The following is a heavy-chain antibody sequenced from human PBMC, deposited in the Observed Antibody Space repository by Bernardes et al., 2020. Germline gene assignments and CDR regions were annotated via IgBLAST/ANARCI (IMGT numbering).Heavy chain of an antibody. Sequence: SETLSLTCAVYGGSFSGYYWSWIRQPPGKGLEWIGEINHSGSTNYNPSLKSRVTISVDTSKNQFSLKLSSVTAADTAVYYCATEIVATKAIDYWGQGTLVTVSS. CDR3: ATEIVATKAIDY. D-gene: IGHD5-12*01. J-gene: IGHJ4*02. CDR2: INHSGST. CDR1: GGSFSGYY. V-gene: IGHV4-34*01.